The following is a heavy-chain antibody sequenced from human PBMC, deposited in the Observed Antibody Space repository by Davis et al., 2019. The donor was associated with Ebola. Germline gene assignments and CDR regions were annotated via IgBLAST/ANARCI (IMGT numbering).Heavy chain of an antibody. CDR2: ISPSGATR. D-gene: IGHD2-8*01. CDR1: GITYSNYA. Sequence: PGGSLRLSCAAIGITYSNYAMSWVRQAPGKGLEWVSTISPSGATREYADSVKGRFTISRDNSKNTLYLQMNSLRAEDTAVYYCAKDLAVFSSYYYGMDVWGQGTTVTVSS. CDR3: AKDLAVFSSYYYGMDV. V-gene: IGHV3-23*01. J-gene: IGHJ6*02.